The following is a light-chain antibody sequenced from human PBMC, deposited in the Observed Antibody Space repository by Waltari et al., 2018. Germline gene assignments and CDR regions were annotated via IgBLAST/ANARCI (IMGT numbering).Light chain of an antibody. J-gene: IGLJ2*01. CDR3: NSRDSSGNHPVV. V-gene: IGLV3-19*01. CDR1: SLRSYY. CDR2: GTN. Sequence: SSELTQDPAVSVALGQTVRITCQGDSLRSYYASWYQQKPGQAPVLVIYGTNNRPSGIPDRFSGSSSGNTASLTITGAQAEDEADYYCNSRDSSGNHPVVFGGGTKLTVL.